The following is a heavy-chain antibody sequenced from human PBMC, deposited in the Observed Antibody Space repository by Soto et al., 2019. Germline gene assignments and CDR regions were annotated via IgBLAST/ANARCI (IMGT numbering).Heavy chain of an antibody. D-gene: IGHD2-2*01. Sequence: QVKLQESGPGLVKPSQTLSLTCTVSGGSISSGGYYWSWIRQHPGKGLEWIGYIYYSGSTYYNPSLKSRVTISVDTSKNQFSLKLSSVTAADTAVYYCARTSEYQLLSNWFDPWGQGTLVTVSS. CDR3: ARTSEYQLLSNWFDP. V-gene: IGHV4-31*03. CDR1: GGSISSGGYY. CDR2: IYYSGST. J-gene: IGHJ5*02.